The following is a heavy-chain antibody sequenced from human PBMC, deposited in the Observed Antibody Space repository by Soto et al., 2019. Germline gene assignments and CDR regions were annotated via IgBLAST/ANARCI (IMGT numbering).Heavy chain of an antibody. J-gene: IGHJ3*02. CDR1: GYPVTAYY. Sequence: QLHLVQSGAVVKKPGASVTVSCSASGYPVTAYYMHWVRQAPGRGLEWMGGINPATGAAKYTQTFQGRGTMTRDTAKSTVFMGLSGPTSEDTAGFYCARGGGVGVAGSAAFDMWGQGTLVTVSS. V-gene: IGHV1-2*02. CDR2: INPATGAA. CDR3: ARGGGVGVAGSAAFDM. D-gene: IGHD3-3*01.